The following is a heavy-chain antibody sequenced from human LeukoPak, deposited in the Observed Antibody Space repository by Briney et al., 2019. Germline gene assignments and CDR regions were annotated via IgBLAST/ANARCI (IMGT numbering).Heavy chain of an antibody. V-gene: IGHV3-53*04. J-gene: IGHJ3*02. CDR1: DFTVNSHD. CDR2: IYTYGST. CDR3: ARDVRTDYYDSSGYHDAFDI. D-gene: IGHD3-22*01. Sequence: GGPLRLSCAASDFTVNSHDMTWVRQAPGKGLEWVSVIYTYGSTYYADSVKGRFTISRHNSKNTLFLQMSSLRAEDTAVYYCARDVRTDYYDSSGYHDAFDIWGQGTMVTVSS.